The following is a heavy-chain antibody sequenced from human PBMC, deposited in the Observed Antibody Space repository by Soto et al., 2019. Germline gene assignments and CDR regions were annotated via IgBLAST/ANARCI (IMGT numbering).Heavy chain of an antibody. CDR2: IIPIFGTA. V-gene: IGHV1-69*13. J-gene: IGHJ6*02. Sequence: SVKVSCKASGGTFSSYAISWVRQAPGQGLEWMGGIIPIFGTANYAQKFQGRVTITADESTSTAYMELSGLRSEDTAVYYCARDNRPGPYYYYGMDVWGQGTTVTVSS. D-gene: IGHD3-10*01. CDR1: GGTFSSYA. CDR3: ARDNRPGPYYYYGMDV.